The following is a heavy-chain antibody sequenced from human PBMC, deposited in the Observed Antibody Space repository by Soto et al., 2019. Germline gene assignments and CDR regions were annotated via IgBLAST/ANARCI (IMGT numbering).Heavy chain of an antibody. Sequence: SGGSLRLSCAVSGLTFSSYEMDWVRQAPEKGLEWGSFISPSGSTIYADSVKGRFTISRDNAKNSLYLQMNSLRAEDTAVYYCARGGYCDTTTCYRLNAFDVWGQGTVVTVSS. CDR1: GLTFSSYE. J-gene: IGHJ3*01. CDR2: ISPSGSTI. V-gene: IGHV3-48*03. CDR3: ARGGYCDTTTCYRLNAFDV. D-gene: IGHD2-2*01.